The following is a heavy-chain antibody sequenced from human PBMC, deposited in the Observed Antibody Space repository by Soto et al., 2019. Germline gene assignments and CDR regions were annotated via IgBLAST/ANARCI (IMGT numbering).Heavy chain of an antibody. D-gene: IGHD1-1*01. CDR3: ARHVGVPGTRGFDY. V-gene: IGHV4-4*02. CDR1: GGSISETYW. CDR2: TSYCGTA. J-gene: IGHJ4*02. Sequence: QVQLQESGPGLVEPSETLSLTCAVSGGSISETYWWRWVRQPPGKGLQWIGETSYCGTAHYNPSLRSRVTISMDTSRNQISLTLISVTAADSASYYCARHVGVPGTRGFDYWGQGTLVTVSS.